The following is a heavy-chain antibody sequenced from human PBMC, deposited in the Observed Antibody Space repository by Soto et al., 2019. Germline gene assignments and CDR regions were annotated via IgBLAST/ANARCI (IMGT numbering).Heavy chain of an antibody. CDR1: GGSFSGYY. Sequence: PSETLSLTCAVYGGSFSGYYWSWVRQPPGKGLEWIGEINHSESTNYNPSLKSRVTISVDPSKNQFSLKLSSVTAADTAVYYCARGQLDIIVVVAATRPQRSSYFDYWGQGSLVTVSS. CDR2: INHSEST. D-gene: IGHD2-15*01. V-gene: IGHV4-34*01. J-gene: IGHJ4*02. CDR3: ARGQLDIIVVVAATRPQRSSYFDY.